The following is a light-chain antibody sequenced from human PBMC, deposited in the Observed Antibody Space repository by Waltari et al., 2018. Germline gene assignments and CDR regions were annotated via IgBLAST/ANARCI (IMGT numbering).Light chain of an antibody. CDR3: QQRSNWPPIT. J-gene: IGKJ5*01. CDR1: QSVSSY. V-gene: IGKV3-11*01. CDR2: DAS. Sequence: EIVLTQSQATLSLSPGERATLTCRASQSVSSYLAWYQQKPGQAPRLLIYDASNRATGIPARFSGSGSGTDFTLTISSLEPEDFAVYYCQQRSNWPPITFGQGTRLEIK.